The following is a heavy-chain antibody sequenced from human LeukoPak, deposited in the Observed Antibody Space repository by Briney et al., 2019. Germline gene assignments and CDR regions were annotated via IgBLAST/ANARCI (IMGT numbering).Heavy chain of an antibody. CDR2: INHRGST. CDR3: AREGAYYYDSSGYYGY. J-gene: IGHJ4*02. D-gene: IGHD3-22*01. Sequence: SETLSLTCAVYGGSFSGYYWTWIRQPPGKGLEWIGEINHRGSTDYNPSLKSRLTISVDTSQNQISLKLSSVTAADTAVYYCAREGAYYYDSSGYYGYWGQGTLVTVSS. V-gene: IGHV4-34*01. CDR1: GGSFSGYY.